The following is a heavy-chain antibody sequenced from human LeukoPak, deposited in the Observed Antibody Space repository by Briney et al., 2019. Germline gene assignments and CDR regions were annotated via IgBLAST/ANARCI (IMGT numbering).Heavy chain of an antibody. Sequence: PGGSLRLSCAASGFTFSRFSMNWVRQAPGKGLEWVSSISSSGTYIYYAGSVKGRFTISRDSAKNSLYLQMNSLRAEDTAVYYCARGGSGSYPLISDYWGQGTLVTVSS. D-gene: IGHD1-26*01. CDR1: GFTFSRFS. V-gene: IGHV3-21*01. J-gene: IGHJ4*02. CDR2: ISSSGTYI. CDR3: ARGGSGSYPLISDY.